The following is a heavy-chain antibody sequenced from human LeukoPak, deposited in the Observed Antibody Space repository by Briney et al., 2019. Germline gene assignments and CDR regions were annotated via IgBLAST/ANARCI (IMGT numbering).Heavy chain of an antibody. V-gene: IGHV3-23*01. CDR2: IIGNGVTT. D-gene: IGHD4-23*01. CDR1: GFTFTSYA. CDR3: AREIGVGTLDF. Sequence: PGGSLRLSCAASGFTFTSYAMNWVRQAPGKGLDWVSVIIGNGVTTYYADSVKGRFTISRDNSKNTVFLQVNSLRAEDTAVYYCAREIGVGTLDFWGQGTLVIVSS. J-gene: IGHJ4*02.